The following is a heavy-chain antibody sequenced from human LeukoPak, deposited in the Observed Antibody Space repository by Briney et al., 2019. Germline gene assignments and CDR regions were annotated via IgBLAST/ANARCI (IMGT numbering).Heavy chain of an antibody. J-gene: IGHJ4*02. D-gene: IGHD3-10*01. CDR1: GGSFSGYS. V-gene: IGHV4-34*01. CDR3: ARRGYYYGSGSYYRPPHFDY. Sequence: PSETLSLTCAVYGGSFSGYSWSWIRQPPGKGLEWIGEINHSGSTNYNPSLKSRVTISVDTSKNQFSLKLSSVTAADTAVYYCARRGYYYGSGSYYRPPHFDYWGQGTLVTVSS. CDR2: INHSGST.